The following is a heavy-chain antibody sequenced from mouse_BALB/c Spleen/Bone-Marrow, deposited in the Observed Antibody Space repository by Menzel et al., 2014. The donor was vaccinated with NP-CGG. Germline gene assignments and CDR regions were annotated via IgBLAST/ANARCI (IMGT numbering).Heavy chain of an antibody. D-gene: IGHD2-3*01. CDR1: GFTFTDYY. J-gene: IGHJ2*01. CDR3: ARDMGGLLFDY. CDR2: IRNKANGYTT. Sequence: EVNVVESGGGLVQPGGSLRLSCATSGFTFTDYYMNWVRQPPGKALEWLGFIRNKANGYTTEYSASVKGRFTISRDTSQSILYLQMNTLRAEDSATYYCARDMGGLLFDYWGQGTTLTVSS. V-gene: IGHV7-3*02.